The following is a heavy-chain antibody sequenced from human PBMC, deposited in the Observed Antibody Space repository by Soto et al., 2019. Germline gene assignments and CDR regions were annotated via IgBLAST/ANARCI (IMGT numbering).Heavy chain of an antibody. CDR1: GGSISSGGYY. D-gene: IGHD3-22*01. CDR2: IYYSGST. Sequence: SETLSLTCTVSGGSISSGGYYWSWIRQHPGKGLEWIGYIYYSGSTYYNPSLKSRVTISVDTSKNQFSLKLSSVTAADTAVYYCAREPYYYDNQARHYYHGMDVWGQGTTVTSP. CDR3: AREPYYYDNQARHYYHGMDV. V-gene: IGHV4-31*03. J-gene: IGHJ6*02.